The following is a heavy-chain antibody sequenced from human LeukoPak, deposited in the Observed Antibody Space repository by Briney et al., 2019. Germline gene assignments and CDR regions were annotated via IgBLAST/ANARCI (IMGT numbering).Heavy chain of an antibody. V-gene: IGHV4-39*02. CDR3: AREGVVPAAKLYYYYYGMDV. CDR1: GGSISSSSYY. J-gene: IGHJ6*02. CDR2: IYYSGST. D-gene: IGHD2-2*01. Sequence: PSETLSLTCTVSGGSISSSSYYWGWIRQPPGKGLEWIGSIYYSGSTYYNPSLKSRVTISVDTSKNQFSLKLSSVTAADTAVYYCAREGVVPAAKLYYYYYGMDVWGQGTTVTVSS.